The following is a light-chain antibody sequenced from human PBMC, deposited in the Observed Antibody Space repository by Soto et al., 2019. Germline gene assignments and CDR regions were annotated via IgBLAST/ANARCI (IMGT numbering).Light chain of an antibody. J-gene: IGKJ1*01. CDR3: QQYGTSLRGT. CDR1: QNIKSNY. Sequence: ESVLTQSPGTLSLSPGERATLYCRGSQNIKSNYLAWYRQNPGQAPRLLIYGASNRAAGVPDRFSGSGSGTDFTLTITRLEPEDFAVYYCQQYGTSLRGTFGQGTKVEIK. V-gene: IGKV3-20*01. CDR2: GAS.